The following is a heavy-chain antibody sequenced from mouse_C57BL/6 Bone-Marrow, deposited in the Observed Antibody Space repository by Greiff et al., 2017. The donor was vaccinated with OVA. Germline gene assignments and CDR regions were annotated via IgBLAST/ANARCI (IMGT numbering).Heavy chain of an antibody. V-gene: IGHV1-15*01. CDR1: GYTFTDYE. D-gene: IGHD1-2*01. CDR2: IDPETGGT. CDR3: TRGYEEYFDV. J-gene: IGHJ1*03. Sequence: QVQLQQSGAELVRPGASVTLSCKASGYTFTDYEMHWVKQTPVHGLEWIGAIDPETGGTAYNQKFKGKAILTADKSSSTAYMELRSLTSEDSAVYYCTRGYEEYFDVWGTGTTVTVSS.